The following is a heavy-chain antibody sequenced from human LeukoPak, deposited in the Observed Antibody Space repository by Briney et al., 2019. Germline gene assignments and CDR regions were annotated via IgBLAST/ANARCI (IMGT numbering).Heavy chain of an antibody. Sequence: GWSLTLSCAASGFTFSSYAMSWVRQAPVKGLEWVSGISGSGGNTYYADSVKGRFTISRDNSKNTLYLQMNSLRAEDTAVYYCAKTLGYCSSTSCVRGGMDVWGKGTTVTVSS. D-gene: IGHD2-2*01. J-gene: IGHJ6*01. CDR3: AKTLGYCSSTSCVRGGMDV. CDR2: ISGSGGNT. CDR1: GFTFSSYA. V-gene: IGHV3-23*01.